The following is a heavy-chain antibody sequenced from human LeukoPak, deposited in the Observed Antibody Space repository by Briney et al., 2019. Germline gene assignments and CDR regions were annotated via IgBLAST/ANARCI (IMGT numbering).Heavy chain of an antibody. J-gene: IGHJ4*02. CDR1: GGSFSGYY. Sequence: KPSETLSLTCAVYGGSFSGYYWSWIRQHPGKGLEWMGYIYYTGSTYYNPALRSRVTLSVDTSMNQLSLKPSSVTAADTAVYYCANYCSVGTCYRYYFDHWGQGTLVTVSS. CDR2: IYYTGST. V-gene: IGHV4-31*11. CDR3: ANYCSVGTCYRYYFDH. D-gene: IGHD2-15*01.